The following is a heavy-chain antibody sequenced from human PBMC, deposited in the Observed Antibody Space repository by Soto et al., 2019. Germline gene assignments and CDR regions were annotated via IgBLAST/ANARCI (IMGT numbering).Heavy chain of an antibody. CDR3: ARVHYLGRDGYQPGY. Sequence: QVQLVQSGAEVKRPGASVKVSCKASGYSFTSYYMHWVRQAPGQGLEWMGIINPSGGSATIAQKFQGRVSVTTDTSTSTVSMELSSLGSEDTAVYYCARVHYLGRDGYQPGYWGQVTLVTVSS. CDR1: GYSFTSYY. J-gene: IGHJ4*02. V-gene: IGHV1-46*01. CDR2: INPSGGSA. D-gene: IGHD5-12*01.